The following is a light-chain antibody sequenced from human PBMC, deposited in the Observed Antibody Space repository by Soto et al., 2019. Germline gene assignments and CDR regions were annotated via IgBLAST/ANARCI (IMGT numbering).Light chain of an antibody. CDR1: QDISNY. J-gene: IGKJ3*01. CDR2: DAS. CDR3: QQYDNLPPFT. Sequence: DLQMTQSPSSLSASVGDRVTITCQASQDISNYLNWYQQKPGKAPKLLIYDASNLETGVPSRFSGSGSGKDFTLTISSLQPEDIATYYCQQYDNLPPFTFGPGTKVDIK. V-gene: IGKV1-33*01.